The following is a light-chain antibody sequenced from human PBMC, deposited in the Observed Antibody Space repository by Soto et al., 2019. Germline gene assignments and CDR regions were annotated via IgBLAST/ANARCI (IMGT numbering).Light chain of an antibody. CDR2: DAS. CDR3: QQRSSWPYT. Sequence: EIVLTQSPATLSLSPGERATLSCRASQSVSSYLAWYQQKPGQAPRRLIYDASNRATGIPARFSGSGSGTDFTLTISSLEPEDFAVYYCQQRSSWPYTFGQGTKLEIK. CDR1: QSVSSY. J-gene: IGKJ2*01. V-gene: IGKV3-11*01.